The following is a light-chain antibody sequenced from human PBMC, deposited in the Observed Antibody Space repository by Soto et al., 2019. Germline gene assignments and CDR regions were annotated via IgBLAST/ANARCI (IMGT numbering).Light chain of an antibody. J-gene: IGKJ2*01. CDR3: QQYGSSRYT. V-gene: IGKV3-20*01. Sequence: EIVLTQSPGTLSLSPGEIATLSCRASQSVSSSYLAWYQQKPGQAPRLLIYGASSRATGIPDRFSGSGYGTDFTLTISRLEPEDFAVYYCQQYGSSRYTFGQGTKLEIK. CDR1: QSVSSSY. CDR2: GAS.